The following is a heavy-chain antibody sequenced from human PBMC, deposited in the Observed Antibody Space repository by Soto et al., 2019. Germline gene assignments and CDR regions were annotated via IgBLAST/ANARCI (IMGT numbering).Heavy chain of an antibody. J-gene: IGHJ4*02. D-gene: IGHD6-13*01. CDR1: GFTFSSYG. Sequence: QVQLVESGGGVVQPGRSLRLSCAASGFTFSSYGMHWVRKAPGKGLEWVAVISYDGSNKYYADSVKGRFTISRDNSKNTLYLQMNSLRAEDTAVYYCAKSNIAAAGVFDYWGQGTLVTVSS. CDR2: ISYDGSNK. V-gene: IGHV3-30*18. CDR3: AKSNIAAAGVFDY.